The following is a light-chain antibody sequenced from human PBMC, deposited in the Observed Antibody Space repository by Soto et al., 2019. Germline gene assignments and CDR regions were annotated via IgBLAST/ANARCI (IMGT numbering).Light chain of an antibody. Sequence: EIVLTQSPGTLSLSPGERATLSCRASQSVSNSYLAWYQQRPGQAPRLLFYGSSSRATGIPDRCSGSGSGTDFTLTVGRLDPEDAAVYCCHHDGSSPSTFGHGTKVDI. CDR2: GSS. V-gene: IGKV3-20*01. CDR1: QSVSNSY. J-gene: IGKJ3*01. CDR3: HHDGSSPST.